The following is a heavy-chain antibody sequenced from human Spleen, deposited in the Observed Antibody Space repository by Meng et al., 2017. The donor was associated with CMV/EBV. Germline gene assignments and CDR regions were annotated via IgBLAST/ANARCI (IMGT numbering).Heavy chain of an antibody. CDR1: GYTVTGYD. CDR2: INPNSGGT. V-gene: IGHV1-2*02. CDR3: ARTGPGSYSVFDP. Sequence: KASGYTVTGYDMHWVRQAQGQGLEWMGWINPNSGGTNYAKKFQGRVTMTRDTSISTAYMELSRLRSDDTAVYYCARTGPGSYSVFDPWGQGTLVTVSS. J-gene: IGHJ5*02. D-gene: IGHD3-10*01.